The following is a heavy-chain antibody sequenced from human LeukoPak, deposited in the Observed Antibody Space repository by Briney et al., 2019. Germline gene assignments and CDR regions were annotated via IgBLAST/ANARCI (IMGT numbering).Heavy chain of an antibody. CDR2: ISPSDNGI. Sequence: GGSLRLSCAASGFTFSDYYMSWIRQAPGKGLEWVSYISPSDNGIYYADSVEGRFTISRDNAKNSLYLQMNSLRAEDSAVYYCARGKSGYCSGGSCRHYFDYWGQGTLVTVSS. CDR3: ARGKSGYCSGGSCRHYFDY. J-gene: IGHJ4*02. V-gene: IGHV3-11*01. CDR1: GFTFSDYY. D-gene: IGHD2-15*01.